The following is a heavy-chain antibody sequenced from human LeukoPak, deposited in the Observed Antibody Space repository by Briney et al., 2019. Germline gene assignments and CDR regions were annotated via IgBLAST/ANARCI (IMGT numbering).Heavy chain of an antibody. CDR2: ISGSGGDT. Sequence: GGSLRLSCAASGFTFSSYAMSWVRQAPGKGLEWVSAISGSGGDTYYADSVKGRFTISRDNSKNTLYLQMSSLRAEDTAVYYCAQKSYTNFGFDPWGQGTLVTVSS. D-gene: IGHD3-10*01. CDR1: GFTFSSYA. V-gene: IGHV3-23*01. J-gene: IGHJ5*02. CDR3: AQKSYTNFGFDP.